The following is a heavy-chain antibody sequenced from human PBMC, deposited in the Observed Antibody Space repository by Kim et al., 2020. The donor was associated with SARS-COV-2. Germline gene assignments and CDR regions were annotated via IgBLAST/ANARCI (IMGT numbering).Heavy chain of an antibody. CDR3: ARATYYDILGRTAGKFARAFDI. CDR2: IIPILGIA. V-gene: IGHV1-69*04. J-gene: IGHJ3*02. Sequence: SVKVSCKASGGTFSSYAISWVRQAPGQGREWMGRIIPILGIANYAQKFQGRVTITADKSTSTAYMELSSLRSEDTAGYYCARATYYDILGRTAGKFARAFDIWGQGTMVTVSS. CDR1: GGTFSSYA. D-gene: IGHD3-9*01.